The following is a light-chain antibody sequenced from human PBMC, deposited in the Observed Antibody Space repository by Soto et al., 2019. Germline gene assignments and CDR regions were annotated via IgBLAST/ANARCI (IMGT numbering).Light chain of an antibody. J-gene: IGKJ4*01. CDR3: QQSYITPLT. CDR2: TMS. CDR1: QSISSY. Sequence: DIQMTQSPSSLSASVGDRVTITCRASQSISSYLNWYQHKPGEAPKLLIYTMSSLQSGVPSRFSGSGSGTDFTLTISSLQPEDFATYYCQQSYITPLTFGGGTKVEIK. V-gene: IGKV1-39*01.